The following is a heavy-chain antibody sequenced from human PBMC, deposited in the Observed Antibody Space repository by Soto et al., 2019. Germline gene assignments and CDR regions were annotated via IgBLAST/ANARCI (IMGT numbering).Heavy chain of an antibody. Sequence: QVQLQESGPGLVKPSQTLSLTCTVSGGSISSGGYYWSWIRQHPGKGLEWIGYIYYSGSTYYNPSTKSRLTIPVDTSKNQFSLKLTSVTAADTAVYYCARLLDPHYYDSSGYYPNDYWGQGTLVTVSS. CDR2: IYYSGST. CDR1: GGSISSGGYY. V-gene: IGHV4-31*03. CDR3: ARLLDPHYYDSSGYYPNDY. D-gene: IGHD3-22*01. J-gene: IGHJ4*02.